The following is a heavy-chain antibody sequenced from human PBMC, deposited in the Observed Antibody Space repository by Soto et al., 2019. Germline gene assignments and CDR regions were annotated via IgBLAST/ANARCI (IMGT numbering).Heavy chain of an antibody. CDR2: VYYSGSA. CDR1: GGSISSNAYY. Sequence: QLQLLESGPGLVKPSESLSLTCTVSGGSISSNAYYWGWIRQPPGKGLEWIGSVYYSGSANYNPSLRSRLTMSVDTSKNQFSLKLISVTAAYTAVYYCARRPKRGSYSWCFDYWGQGTLVSVSS. D-gene: IGHD1-26*01. J-gene: IGHJ4*02. CDR3: ARRPKRGSYSWCFDY. V-gene: IGHV4-39*01.